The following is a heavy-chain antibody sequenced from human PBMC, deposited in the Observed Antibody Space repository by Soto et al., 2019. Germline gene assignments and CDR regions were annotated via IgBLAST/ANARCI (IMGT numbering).Heavy chain of an antibody. J-gene: IGHJ4*02. CDR3: AREDSIIIPAVSDF. CDR2: ISKSDYT. D-gene: IGHD2-2*01. CDR1: GFAFNNYG. Sequence: GSLRLSCTVSGFAFNNYGINWVRQAPGQGLEWVSSISKSDYTYYSDSVKGRFTIPRDNAKNSVSLQMNTLRVEDTAVYYCAREDSIIIPAVSDFWGQGTLVTVSS. V-gene: IGHV3-21*01.